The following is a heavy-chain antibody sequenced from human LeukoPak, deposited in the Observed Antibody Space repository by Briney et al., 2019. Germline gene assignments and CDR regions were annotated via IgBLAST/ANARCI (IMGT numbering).Heavy chain of an antibody. D-gene: IGHD6-19*01. V-gene: IGHV5-51*03. Sequence: PGESTKISCKGSGYTFTTYWIGWVRQMPGKGLEWMGIINPDDSDTRYSPSFQGQVTISADKSINTAYLQWSSLKASDTAMYYCARQWLFDYWGQETLVTVFS. CDR2: INPDDSDT. CDR3: ARQWLFDY. CDR1: GYTFTTYW. J-gene: IGHJ4*02.